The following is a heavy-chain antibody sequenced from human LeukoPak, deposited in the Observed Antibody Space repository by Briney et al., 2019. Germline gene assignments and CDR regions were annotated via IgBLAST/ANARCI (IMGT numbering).Heavy chain of an antibody. CDR2: IIGSSGDT. CDR3: AKGAYDYIEMGYFDD. Sequence: GGSLRLSCAASGFRFSNFAMRWVRQAPGKGLEWVSLIIGSSGDTLYADSVKGRFTISRDISKNRLYQQMNSLRAEDTALYYCAKGAYDYIEMGYFDDWGQGTLVTVSS. CDR1: GFRFSNFA. V-gene: IGHV3-23*01. D-gene: IGHD5-12*01. J-gene: IGHJ4*02.